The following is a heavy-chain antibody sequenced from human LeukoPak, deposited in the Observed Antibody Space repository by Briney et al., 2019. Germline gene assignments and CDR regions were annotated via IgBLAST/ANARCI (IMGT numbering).Heavy chain of an antibody. D-gene: IGHD2-2*01. Sequence: GSLRLSCAASGFTFSSYGMHWVRQAPGKGLEWVAVISYDGSNKYYADSVKGRFTISRDNSKNTLYLQMNSLRAEDTAVYYCAKEYCSSTSCYSPDAFDIWGQGTMVTVSS. V-gene: IGHV3-30*18. J-gene: IGHJ3*02. CDR1: GFTFSSYG. CDR3: AKEYCSSTSCYSPDAFDI. CDR2: ISYDGSNK.